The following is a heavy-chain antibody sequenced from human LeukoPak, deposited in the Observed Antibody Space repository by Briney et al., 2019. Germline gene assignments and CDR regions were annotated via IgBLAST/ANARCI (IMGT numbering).Heavy chain of an antibody. J-gene: IGHJ6*03. CDR2: IIPIFGTA. Sequence: SVKVSCKASGGTFSSYAISWVRQAPGQGLEWMGGIIPIFGTANYAQKFQGRVTITADESTSTAYMELSSLRSEDTAVYYCAREAYNWNAVTYYYYYVDVWGKGTTVTVSS. V-gene: IGHV1-69*13. CDR3: AREAYNWNAVTYYYYYVDV. D-gene: IGHD1-1*01. CDR1: GGTFSSYA.